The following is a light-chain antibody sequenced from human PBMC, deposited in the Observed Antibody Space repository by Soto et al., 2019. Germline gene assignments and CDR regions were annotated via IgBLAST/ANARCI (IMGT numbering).Light chain of an antibody. V-gene: IGKV1-12*01. Sequence: DIQMTQSPSSVSASVGDRVTSTCRASQDVGKWLAWYQQKPGKAPTLLIHGASSLQSGVPSRYSGSGSGTDFTLTISSLQPEDFATYYCQQANSFPITFGQGTRLEIK. CDR1: QDVGKW. CDR2: GAS. CDR3: QQANSFPIT. J-gene: IGKJ5*01.